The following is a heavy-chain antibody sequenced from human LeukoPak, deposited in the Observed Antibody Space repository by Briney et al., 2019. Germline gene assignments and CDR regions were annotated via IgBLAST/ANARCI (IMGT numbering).Heavy chain of an antibody. J-gene: IGHJ4*02. CDR3: ARASRAAAADTFDC. CDR1: GFTFDDYG. D-gene: IGHD6-13*01. V-gene: IGHV3-20*04. CDR2: INWNGGST. Sequence: RPGGSLRLSCGASGFTFDDYGMSWVRQTPGKGLEWVSGINWNGGSTGYADSVKGRFTISRDNAKKSLYLQMNSLRAEDTALYYCARASRAAAADTFDCWGQGTLVTVSS.